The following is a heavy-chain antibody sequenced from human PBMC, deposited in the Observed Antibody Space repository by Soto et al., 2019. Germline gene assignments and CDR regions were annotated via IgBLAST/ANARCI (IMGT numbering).Heavy chain of an antibody. CDR2: ISSSSSTI. Sequence: GGSLRLSCAASGFTFSSYSMNWVRQAPGKGLEWVSYISSSSSTIYYADSVKGRFPISRDNAKNSLYLQMNSLRDEETAVYYCARDTPIVGAGGFDYWGQGTLVTVSS. CDR3: ARDTPIVGAGGFDY. J-gene: IGHJ4*02. D-gene: IGHD1-26*01. CDR1: GFTFSSYS. V-gene: IGHV3-48*02.